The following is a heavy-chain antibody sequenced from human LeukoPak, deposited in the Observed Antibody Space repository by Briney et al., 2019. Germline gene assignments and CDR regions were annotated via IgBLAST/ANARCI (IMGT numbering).Heavy chain of an antibody. CDR3: ARDRDSSGWSGEAYFDY. V-gene: IGHV4-38-2*02. D-gene: IGHD6-19*01. CDR1: GYSISSGYY. J-gene: IGHJ4*02. CDR2: IYHSGST. Sequence: PSETLSLTCTVSGYSISSGYYWGWIRQPPGKGLEWIGSIYHSGSTYYNPSLKSRVTISVDTSKNQFSLKLSSVTAADTAVHYCARDRDSSGWSGEAYFDYWGQGTLVTVSS.